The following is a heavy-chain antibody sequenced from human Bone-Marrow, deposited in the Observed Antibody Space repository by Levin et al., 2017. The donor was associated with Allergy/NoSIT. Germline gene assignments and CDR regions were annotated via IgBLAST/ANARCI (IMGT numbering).Heavy chain of an antibody. D-gene: IGHD3-3*01. CDR1: GYSFTDYY. J-gene: IGHJ4*02. Sequence: GESLKISCKSSGYSFTDYYMNWVRQAPGQGPEWMGWINPNSGDTHSAQTFKGRLTMTRDTSLNTVYLELSGLRSEDTAVYYCATHVAYPICGVVMTHYFDSGGQGTLVTVSS. CDR3: ATHVAYPICGVVMTHYFDS. CDR2: INPNSGDT. V-gene: IGHV1-2*02.